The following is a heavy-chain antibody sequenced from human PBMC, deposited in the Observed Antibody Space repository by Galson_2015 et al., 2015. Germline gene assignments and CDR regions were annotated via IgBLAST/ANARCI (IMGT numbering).Heavy chain of an antibody. CDR2: IIPMFGTA. V-gene: IGHV1-69*13. D-gene: IGHD3-10*01. CDR3: ASGVSYYGSGNYYRSSYFYYGLDV. CDR1: GGTFSTSA. Sequence: SVKVSCKASGGTFSTSAISWVRQAPGQGLEWMGGIIPMFGTANYAQKFQDRVTITANESTITAYMELSSLRSEDTAVYYCASGVSYYGSGNYYRSSYFYYGLDVWGQGTTVIVSS. J-gene: IGHJ6*02.